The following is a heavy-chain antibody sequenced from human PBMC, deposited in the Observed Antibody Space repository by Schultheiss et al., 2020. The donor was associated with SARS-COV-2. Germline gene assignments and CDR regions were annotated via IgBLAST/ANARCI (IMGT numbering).Heavy chain of an antibody. CDR3: TRDIGSGDYRRDYYYGMDV. V-gene: IGHV3-15*01. Sequence: GESLKISCAASGFTFSNAWMSWVRQAPGKGLEWVGFIRSKAYGGTTDYAAPVKGRFTISRDDSKSIAYLQMNSLKTEDTAVYYCTRDIGSGDYRRDYYYGMDVWGQGTTVTVSS. J-gene: IGHJ6*02. D-gene: IGHD4-17*01. CDR2: IRSKAYGGTT. CDR1: GFTFSNAW.